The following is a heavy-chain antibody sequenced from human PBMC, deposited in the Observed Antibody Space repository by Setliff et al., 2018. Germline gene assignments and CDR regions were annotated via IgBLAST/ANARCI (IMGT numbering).Heavy chain of an antibody. CDR2: IRPLRGDT. CDR3: ARSDLSYCGGDCYFPLDY. V-gene: IGHV1-2*02. J-gene: IGHJ4*02. Sequence: GASVKVSCKASGYIFSAYHVHWVRQAPGQGPEWVGCIRPLRGDTKSAQKFQGRLTMTGDASINTAFMELTGLTSDDTAVYYCARSDLSYCGGDCYFPLDYWGQGTLVTVSS. D-gene: IGHD2-21*02. CDR1: GYIFSAYH.